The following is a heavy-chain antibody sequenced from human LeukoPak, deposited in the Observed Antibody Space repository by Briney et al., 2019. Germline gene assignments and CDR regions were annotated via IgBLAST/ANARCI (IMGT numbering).Heavy chain of an antibody. CDR1: GFIVSSNY. CDR2: IYAGGST. D-gene: IGHD3-10*01. J-gene: IGHJ4*02. CDR3: ARGNWFGELWLDY. V-gene: IGHV3-53*01. Sequence: GGSLRLSCAASGFIVSSNYMTWVRQVPGKGLEWVSDIYAGGSTNYADSVRGRSTISRDNSQNTVYLQVHSLRAEDTAVYYCARGNWFGELWLDYWGQGTLVTVSS.